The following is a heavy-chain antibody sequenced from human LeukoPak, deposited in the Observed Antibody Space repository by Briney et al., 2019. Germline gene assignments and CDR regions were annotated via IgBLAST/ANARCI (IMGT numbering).Heavy chain of an antibody. D-gene: IGHD6-13*01. CDR2: ISGSGGST. CDR1: GASISSAN. J-gene: IGHJ4*02. CDR3: AKDSEHLVRRGSFDY. V-gene: IGHV3-23*01. Sequence: ETLSLTCAVSGASISSANWWSWVRQPPGKGLEWVSAISGSGGSTYYADSVKGRFTISRDNSKNTLYLQMNSLRAEDTAVYYCAKDSEHLVRRGSFDYWGQGTLVTVSS.